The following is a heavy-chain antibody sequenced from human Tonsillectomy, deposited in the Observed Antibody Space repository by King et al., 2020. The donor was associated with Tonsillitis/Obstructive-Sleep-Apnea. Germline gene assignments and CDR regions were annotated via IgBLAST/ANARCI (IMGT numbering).Heavy chain of an antibody. D-gene: IGHD6-6*01. CDR1: GGSISSYY. Sequence: QLQESGPGLVKPSETLSLTCTVSGGSISSYYWSWIRQPPGKGLEWIGYIYYSGSTNYNPSLKSRVTISVDTSKNQFSLKLSSVTAADTAVYYCASIAARPWYYYYYYMDVWGKGTTVTVSS. J-gene: IGHJ6*03. V-gene: IGHV4-59*08. CDR2: IYYSGST. CDR3: ASIAARPWYYYYYYMDV.